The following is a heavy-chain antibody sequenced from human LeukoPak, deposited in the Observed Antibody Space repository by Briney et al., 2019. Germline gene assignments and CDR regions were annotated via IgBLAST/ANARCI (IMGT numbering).Heavy chain of an antibody. CDR1: GFTFSSYG. D-gene: IGHD2-21*02. CDR3: AKSAVRGLPVLGN. CDR2: IRYDGSNK. J-gene: IGHJ4*02. V-gene: IGHV3-30*02. Sequence: PGGSLRLSCAASGFTFSSYGMHWVRQAPGKGLEWVAFIRYDGSNKYYADSVKGRFTISRDNSKNTLYLQMNSLRPEDTAVYYCAKSAVRGLPVLGNWGQGTLVTVSS.